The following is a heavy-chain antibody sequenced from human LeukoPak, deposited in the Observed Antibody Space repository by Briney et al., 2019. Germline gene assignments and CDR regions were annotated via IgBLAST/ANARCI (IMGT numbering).Heavy chain of an antibody. CDR2: IYYSGTT. V-gene: IGHV4-59*08. CDR1: SGSISSYY. Sequence: SETLSLTCTVSSGSISSYYWSWIRQPPGKELEWIGYIYYSGTTNYNPSLNSRVTISLDASNKQLSLTLNSVTAADTAVYYCARQVRGYYGSGSYYKRYYYYYMDVWGKGTTVTISS. D-gene: IGHD3-10*01. J-gene: IGHJ6*03. CDR3: ARQVRGYYGSGSYYKRYYYYYMDV.